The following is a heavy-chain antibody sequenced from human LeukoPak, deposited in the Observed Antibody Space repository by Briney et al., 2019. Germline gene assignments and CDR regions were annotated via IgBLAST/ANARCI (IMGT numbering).Heavy chain of an antibody. V-gene: IGHV3-48*02. J-gene: IGHJ4*02. CDR3: AIGRYCSGGSCGLDY. D-gene: IGHD2-15*01. Sequence: GGSLRLSCAASGFTFSSYSVNWVRQAPGKGLEWVSYISSSSSTIYYADSVKGRFTISRDNAKNSLYLQMNSLRDEDTAVYYCAIGRYCSGGSCGLDYWGQGTLVTVSS. CDR1: GFTFSSYS. CDR2: ISSSSSTI.